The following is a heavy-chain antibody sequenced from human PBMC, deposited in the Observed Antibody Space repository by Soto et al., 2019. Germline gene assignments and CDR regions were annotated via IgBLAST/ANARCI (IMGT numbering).Heavy chain of an antibody. D-gene: IGHD6-19*01. J-gene: IGHJ3*02. CDR2: INPATGAA. V-gene: IGHV1-2*02. Sequence: QLHLVQSGAVVKKPGASVTVSCSASGYPVTAYYMHWVRQAPGRGLEWMGGINPATGAAKYTQTLQGRVTMTRDTSTRTVFMELSGLRSEDTAGCYCARGGGGGVAGSAAFDMWGQGTLVTVSS. CDR3: ARGGGGGVAGSAAFDM. CDR1: GYPVTAYY.